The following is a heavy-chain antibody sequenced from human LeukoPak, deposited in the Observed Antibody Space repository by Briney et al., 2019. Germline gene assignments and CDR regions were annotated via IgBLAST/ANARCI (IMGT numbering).Heavy chain of an antibody. Sequence: PGGSLRLSCAASGFTFSSYELNWVRQTPGKGLECVSYISSSGSSIYYADSVKGRFTISRDNAKNSLCLQMNSLRAEDTAVYYCARQYYYDTSGYDAFDIWGQGTMVTVSS. CDR1: GFTFSSYE. CDR2: ISSSGSSI. D-gene: IGHD3-22*01. V-gene: IGHV3-48*03. CDR3: ARQYYYDTSGYDAFDI. J-gene: IGHJ3*02.